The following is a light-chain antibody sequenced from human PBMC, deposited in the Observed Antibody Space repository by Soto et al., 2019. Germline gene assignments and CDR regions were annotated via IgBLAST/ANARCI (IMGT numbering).Light chain of an antibody. V-gene: IGKV1-5*03. Sequence: DIQMTQSPSTLSASVGDRVTIICRASQSISSWLAWYQQKPGKAPKLLISKASNLDSGFQSRFSGSGSGTEFNLTISSLQPEDFATYYCQQYNSFIWTFSRGTKVDSK. CDR2: KAS. CDR3: QQYNSFIWT. J-gene: IGKJ1*01. CDR1: QSISSW.